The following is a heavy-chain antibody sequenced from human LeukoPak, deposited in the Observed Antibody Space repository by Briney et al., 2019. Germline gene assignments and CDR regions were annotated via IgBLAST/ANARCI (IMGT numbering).Heavy chain of an antibody. CDR3: ARTFYDTLDSDAFDF. CDR1: GYTFTDYY. Sequence: ASVKVSCKASGYTFTDYYLHWVRQAPGHGLEWMGWINPDSGGTNNAQKFQGRVTMTRDTSISTAYMELSRLRSDDTAVYYCARTFYDTLDSDAFDFWGQGTMVIVSS. CDR2: INPDSGGT. J-gene: IGHJ3*01. V-gene: IGHV1-2*02. D-gene: IGHD2/OR15-2a*01.